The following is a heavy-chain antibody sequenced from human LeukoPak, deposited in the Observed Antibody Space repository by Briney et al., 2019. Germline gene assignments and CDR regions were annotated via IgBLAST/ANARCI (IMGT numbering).Heavy chain of an antibody. CDR3: TTVNGDYGDSYWYFDL. D-gene: IGHD4-17*01. J-gene: IGHJ2*01. CDR1: GFTFTNAW. CDR2: IKSKTDGGTT. V-gene: IGHV3-15*01. Sequence: PGGSLRLSCAASGFTFTNAWMSWVRQAPGKGLEWVGRIKSKTDGGTTDYAAPVKGRFTISRDDSENTLYLQMNSLKTEDTAVYYCTTVNGDYGDSYWYFDLWGRGTLVTVSS.